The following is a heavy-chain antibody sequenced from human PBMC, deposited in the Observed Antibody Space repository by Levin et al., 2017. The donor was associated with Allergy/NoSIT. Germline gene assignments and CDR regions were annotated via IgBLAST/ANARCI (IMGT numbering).Heavy chain of an antibody. CDR3: ASHVPWVAAAGTIAEYFQH. CDR2: IYYSGST. CDR1: GGSISSYY. V-gene: IGHV4-59*08. Sequence: SQTLSLTCTVSGGSISSYYWSWIRPPPGKGLEWIGYIYYSGSTNYNPSLKSRVTISVDTSKNQFSLKLSSVTAADTAVYYCASHVPWVAAAGTIAEYFQHWGQGTLVTVSS. D-gene: IGHD6-13*01. J-gene: IGHJ1*01.